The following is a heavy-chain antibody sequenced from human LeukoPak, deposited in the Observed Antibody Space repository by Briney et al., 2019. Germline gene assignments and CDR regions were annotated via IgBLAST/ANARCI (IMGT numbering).Heavy chain of an antibody. J-gene: IGHJ5*02. CDR3: ARHEYSGSYYGLSWFDP. V-gene: IGHV4-38-2*01. D-gene: IGHD1-26*01. Sequence: SETLSLTCAVSGYSISSGYYWGWIRQPPGKGLEWIASIYYSGSTYYNPSLKSRVTISVDTSKNQLSLKLSSLTAADTAVYYCARHEYSGSYYGLSWFDPWGQGTLVTVSS. CDR2: IYYSGST. CDR1: GYSISSGYY.